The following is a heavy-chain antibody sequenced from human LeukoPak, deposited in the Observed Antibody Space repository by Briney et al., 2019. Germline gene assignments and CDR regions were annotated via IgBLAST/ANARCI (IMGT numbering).Heavy chain of an antibody. V-gene: IGHV4-4*07. CDR3: ARSRGTALLTRFDY. J-gene: IGHJ4*02. CDR2: INTSGST. Sequence: PSETLSLTCTVSGGSISNYYWSWIRQPAGKGLEWIGRINTSGSTNYNPSLESRVSLSVDTSNNQFSLKLNSVTAADTAVYFCARSRGTALLTRFDYWGQGTLVTVSS. CDR1: GGSISNYY. D-gene: IGHD5-18*01.